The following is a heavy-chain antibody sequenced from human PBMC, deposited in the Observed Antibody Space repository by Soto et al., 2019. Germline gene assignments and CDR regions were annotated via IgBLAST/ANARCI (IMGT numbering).Heavy chain of an antibody. V-gene: IGHV4-34*01. CDR2: INHSGST. CDR1: GGSFSGYY. CDR3: VGYCTNGVCYTGPYYYGMDVWGSYRPHSMDV. D-gene: IGHD2-8*01. J-gene: IGHJ6*02. Sequence: PSETLSLTCAVYGGSFSGYYWSWIRQPPGKGLEWIGEINHSGSTNYNPSLKSRVTISVDTSKNQFSLKLSSVTAADTAVYYCVGYCTNGVCYTGPYYYGMDVWGSYRPHSMDVWGQGTTVTVSS.